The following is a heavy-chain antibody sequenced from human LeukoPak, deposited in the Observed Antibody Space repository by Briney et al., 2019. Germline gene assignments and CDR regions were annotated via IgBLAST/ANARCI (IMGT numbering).Heavy chain of an antibody. J-gene: IGHJ4*02. V-gene: IGHV4-4*02. Sequence: KPSGTLSLTCAVSGAFITNSHWWSWARQPPGKGLEWIGEIYHSGTTNYNPSLKSRVTMSVDKSKNQFSLKLSSVTAADTAAYYCATYFYGEYGSYYFDYWGQGTLVTVSS. CDR3: ATYFYGEYGSYYFDY. CDR1: GAFITNSHW. CDR2: IYHSGTT. D-gene: IGHD4-17*01.